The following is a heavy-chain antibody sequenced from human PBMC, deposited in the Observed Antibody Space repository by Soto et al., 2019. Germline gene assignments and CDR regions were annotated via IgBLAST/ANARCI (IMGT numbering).Heavy chain of an antibody. CDR2: ISYDGSNK. Sequence: QVQLVESGGGVVQPGRSLRLSCAASGFTFSSYGMHWVRQAPGKGLEWVAVISYDGSNKYYADSVKGRFTISRDNSKNTLDLQMNSRRAEDTAVYYCAKDQSSSWYVTNWYFDLWGSGTLVTVSS. J-gene: IGHJ2*01. CDR1: GFTFSSYG. CDR3: AKDQSSSWYVTNWYFDL. D-gene: IGHD6-13*01. V-gene: IGHV3-30*18.